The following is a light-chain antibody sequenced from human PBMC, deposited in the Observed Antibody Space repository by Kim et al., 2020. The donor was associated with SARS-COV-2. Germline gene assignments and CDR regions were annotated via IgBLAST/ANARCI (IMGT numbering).Light chain of an antibody. CDR1: GSDVGGYDY. CDR2: EVS. V-gene: IGLV2-8*01. Sequence: GQSVTISCTGTGSDVGGYDYVSWYQQHPGKVPKRMIYEVSQRPSGVPDRFSGSKSGNTASLTVSGLQAEDEADYYCSSYAGSNRRVFGGGTKLTVL. CDR3: SSYAGSNRRV. J-gene: IGLJ2*01.